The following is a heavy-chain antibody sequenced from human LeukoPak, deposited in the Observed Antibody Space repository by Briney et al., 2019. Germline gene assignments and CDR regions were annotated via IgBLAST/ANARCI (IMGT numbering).Heavy chain of an antibody. CDR3: ARGTPNYYDSSGYYQLSDYYFDY. D-gene: IGHD3-22*01. CDR2: IYYSGST. V-gene: IGHV4-59*08. CDR1: GGSISSYY. J-gene: IGHJ4*02. Sequence: SETLSLTSTVSGGSISSYYWSWIRQPPGKGLEWIGYIYYSGSTNYNPSLKSRVTISVDTSKNQFSLKLSSVTAADTAVYYCARGTPNYYDSSGYYQLSDYYFDYWGQGTLVTVSS.